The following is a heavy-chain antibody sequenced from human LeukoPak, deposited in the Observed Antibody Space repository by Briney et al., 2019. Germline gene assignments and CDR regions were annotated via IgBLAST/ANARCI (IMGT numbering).Heavy chain of an antibody. D-gene: IGHD3-9*01. V-gene: IGHV1-69*01. J-gene: IGHJ4*02. CDR3: ARGDLDYDILTGYEN. CDR2: IIPIFGTA. Sequence: ASVKVSCKASGGTFSSYAISWVRQAPGQGLEWMGGIIPIFGTANYAQKFQGRVTITADESTSTAYMELSSLRSEDTAVYYCARGDLDYDILTGYENWGQGTPVTVSS. CDR1: GGTFSSYA.